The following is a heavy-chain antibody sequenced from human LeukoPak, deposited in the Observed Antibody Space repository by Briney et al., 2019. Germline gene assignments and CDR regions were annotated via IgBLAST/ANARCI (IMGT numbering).Heavy chain of an antibody. CDR3: ARFSVVGAPPT. J-gene: IGHJ5*02. Sequence: SESVSLTCAVYGGSFSGYYWNWIRQPPGKGLEWIGEINHSGSTNYNPSLRSRVTMSVDTSKNQFSLKLSSVTAADTAVYYCARFSVVGAPPTWGQGALVAVSS. CDR1: GGSFSGYY. D-gene: IGHD1-26*01. V-gene: IGHV4-34*01. CDR2: INHSGST.